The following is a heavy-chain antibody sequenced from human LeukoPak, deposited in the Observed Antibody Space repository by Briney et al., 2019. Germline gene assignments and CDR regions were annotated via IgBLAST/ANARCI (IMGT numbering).Heavy chain of an antibody. V-gene: IGHV3-30*02. CDR1: GFTFSIYG. Sequence: GGSLRLSCAASGFTFSIYGMHWVRQAPGKGLEWVAFIRYDRSNKYYSDSVKGRFTISRDNSKNTLDLQMNNLRAEDTALYYCAKDLSGRYYSMVRGVPVFDYWGQGTLVTVSS. CDR2: IRYDRSNK. CDR3: AKDLSGRYYSMVRGVPVFDY. J-gene: IGHJ4*02. D-gene: IGHD3-10*01.